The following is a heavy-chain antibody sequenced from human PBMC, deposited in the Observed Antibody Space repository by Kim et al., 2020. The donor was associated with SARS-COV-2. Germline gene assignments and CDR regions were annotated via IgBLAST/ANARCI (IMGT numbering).Heavy chain of an antibody. Sequence: SETLSLTCTVSGGSISSYYWSWIRQPPGKGLEWIGYIYYSGSTNYNPSLKSRVTISVDTSKNQFSLKLSSVTAADTAVYYCARLLGSGRLGELSFLSRSAFDIWGQGTMVTVSS. CDR3: ARLLGSGRLGELSFLSRSAFDI. CDR1: GGSISSYY. J-gene: IGHJ3*02. V-gene: IGHV4-59*13. D-gene: IGHD3-16*02. CDR2: IYYSGST.